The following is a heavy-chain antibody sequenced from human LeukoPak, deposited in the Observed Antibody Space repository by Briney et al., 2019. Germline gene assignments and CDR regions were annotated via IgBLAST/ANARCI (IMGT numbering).Heavy chain of an antibody. Sequence: GGSLRLSCAASGFTFSNYWMHWVRQAPGKGLVWVSRISTDGSITNYAHSVKGRFTISRDNAKNTLFLQMNSLRAEDTAVYYCARDRFGSGSYWGQGTLVTVSS. CDR2: ISTDGSIT. V-gene: IGHV3-74*01. D-gene: IGHD1-26*01. CDR1: GFTFSNYW. J-gene: IGHJ4*02. CDR3: ARDRFGSGSY.